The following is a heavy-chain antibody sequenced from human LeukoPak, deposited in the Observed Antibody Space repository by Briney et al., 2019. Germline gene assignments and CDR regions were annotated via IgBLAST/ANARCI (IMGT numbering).Heavy chain of an antibody. Sequence: SVKVSCKASGGTFSSYAISWVRQAPGQGLEWMGRIIPIFGTANYAQKFQGRVTITTDESTSTAYMELRSLRSDDTAVYYCARRAGIVGATSDYWGQGTLVTVSS. J-gene: IGHJ4*02. CDR3: ARRAGIVGATSDY. D-gene: IGHD1-26*01. CDR1: GGTFSSYA. V-gene: IGHV1-69*05. CDR2: IIPIFGTA.